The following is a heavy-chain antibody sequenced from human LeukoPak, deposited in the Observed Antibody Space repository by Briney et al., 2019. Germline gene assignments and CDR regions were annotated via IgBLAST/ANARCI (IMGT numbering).Heavy chain of an antibody. CDR1: GYTFTSYD. D-gene: IGHD1-26*01. Sequence: GASVKVSCKASGYTFTSYDINWVRQATGQGLEWKGWMNPNSGNTGYAQKFQGRVTMTRNTSISTAYMELSSLRSEDTAVYYCARGRITVGATVYWGQGTLVTVSS. CDR3: ARGRITVGATVY. CDR2: MNPNSGNT. J-gene: IGHJ4*02. V-gene: IGHV1-8*01.